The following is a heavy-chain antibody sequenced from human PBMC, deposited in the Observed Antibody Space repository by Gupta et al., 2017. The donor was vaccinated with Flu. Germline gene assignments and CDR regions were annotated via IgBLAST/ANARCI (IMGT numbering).Heavy chain of an antibody. CDR1: GFRFSNYY. Sequence: EVQLVESGGGLVKPGGSLRLSCAASGFRFSNYYMNWVRQAPGKGLEWVSSISSSSSYIYYADSVKGRFTISRDNAENSLYLQMNSLRAEDMAVFYCARSWDRRDAFDIWGQGTMVTVSS. D-gene: IGHD1-26*01. V-gene: IGHV3-21*01. J-gene: IGHJ3*02. CDR2: ISSSSSYI. CDR3: ARSWDRRDAFDI.